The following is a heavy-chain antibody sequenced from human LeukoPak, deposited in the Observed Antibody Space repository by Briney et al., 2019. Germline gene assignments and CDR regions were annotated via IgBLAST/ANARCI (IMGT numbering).Heavy chain of an antibody. Sequence: SETLSLTCTVSGGSISSYYWSWIRQPPGKGLEWIGYIYYSGSTNYNPSLKSRVTISLDTSKNQFSLKLNSVTAADTAVYYCARGYYYGSGSLQWGLPRGSGFTRSRLTFDSWGQGTLVTVSS. D-gene: IGHD3-10*01. CDR2: IYYSGST. V-gene: IGHV4-59*12. CDR3: ARGYYYGSGSLQWGLPRGSGFTRSRLTFDS. J-gene: IGHJ4*02. CDR1: GGSISSYY.